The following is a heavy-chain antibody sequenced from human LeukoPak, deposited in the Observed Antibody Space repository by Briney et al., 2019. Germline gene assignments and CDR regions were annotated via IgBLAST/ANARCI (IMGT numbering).Heavy chain of an antibody. Sequence: PSETLSLTCTVSGGSINNYYWSWIRQPPGQGLECIGSIYYSGSTNYNPSLKSRVTISVDTSKNQFSLKLSSVTAADTAVYYCAVNLYSSGWYSDYWGQGTLVTVSS. V-gene: IGHV4-59*01. J-gene: IGHJ4*02. CDR2: IYYSGST. D-gene: IGHD6-19*01. CDR3: AVNLYSSGWYSDY. CDR1: GGSINNYY.